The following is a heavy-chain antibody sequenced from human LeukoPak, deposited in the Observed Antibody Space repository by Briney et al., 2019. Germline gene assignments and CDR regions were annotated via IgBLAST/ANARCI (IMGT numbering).Heavy chain of an antibody. Sequence: GVSLRLSCAASGFTFSNSAMSWARQAPGKGLEWVSGISGSGGSTYYAESVKGRFTISRDNSKNTLYLQMNSLRAEDTAVYYCAKDRTSSPGAYWGQGTLVTVSS. D-gene: IGHD6-6*01. CDR3: AKDRTSSPGAY. J-gene: IGHJ4*02. CDR1: GFTFSNSA. CDR2: ISGSGGST. V-gene: IGHV3-23*01.